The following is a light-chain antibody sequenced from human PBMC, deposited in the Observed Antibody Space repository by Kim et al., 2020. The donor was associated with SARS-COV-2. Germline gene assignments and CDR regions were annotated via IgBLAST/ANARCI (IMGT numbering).Light chain of an antibody. CDR3: QQYNSYPVT. CDR2: KAS. CDR1: QSISSW. Sequence: ASVGDTLTITCRASQSISSWLAWYQQKPGKAPKLLIYKASTLESGVPSRFSGSGSETEFTLTISSLQPDDFATYYCQQYNSYPVTFGQGTKVDIK. V-gene: IGKV1-5*03. J-gene: IGKJ1*01.